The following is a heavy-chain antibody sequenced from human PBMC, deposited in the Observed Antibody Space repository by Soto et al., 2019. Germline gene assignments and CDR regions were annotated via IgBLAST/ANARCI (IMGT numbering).Heavy chain of an antibody. CDR2: ISWNSGSI. V-gene: IGHV3-9*01. J-gene: IGHJ4*02. CDR1: GFTFDDYA. Sequence: EVQLVESGGGLVQPGRSLRLSCAASGFTFDDYAMHWVRQAPGKGLEWVLGISWNSGSIGYAVSVKGRFTISRDNAKNSLYLQMNSLRAEDTALYYCAITNSGYDYPFVYWGQGTLVTVSS. D-gene: IGHD5-12*01. CDR3: AITNSGYDYPFVY.